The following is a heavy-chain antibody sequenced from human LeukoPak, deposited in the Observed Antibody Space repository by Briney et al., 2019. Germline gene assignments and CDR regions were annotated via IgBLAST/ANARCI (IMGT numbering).Heavy chain of an antibody. J-gene: IGHJ4*02. Sequence: GGSLRLSCAASGFTFNNNGMNWVRQGPGKGLEWVSFIYSDNTHYSDSVKGRFTISRDNSKNTLYLQMNSLRAEDTAVYYCARRAGAYSHPYDYWGQGTLVTVSS. V-gene: IGHV3-53*01. CDR2: IYSDNT. D-gene: IGHD4/OR15-4a*01. CDR3: ARRAGAYSHPYDY. CDR1: GFTFNNNG.